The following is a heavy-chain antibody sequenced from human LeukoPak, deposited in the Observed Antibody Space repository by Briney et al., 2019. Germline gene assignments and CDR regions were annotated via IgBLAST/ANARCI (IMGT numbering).Heavy chain of an antibody. Sequence: GASVKVFCRASGGTFSSYAISWVRQAPGQGLEWMGGVIPIFGAANYAQKFQGRVTITADESTSTAYMELSSLRSEDTAVYYCARVYDSSGYYYRGAFDIWGQGTMVTVSS. CDR1: GGTFSSYA. CDR2: VIPIFGAA. J-gene: IGHJ3*02. D-gene: IGHD3-22*01. V-gene: IGHV1-69*13. CDR3: ARVYDSSGYYYRGAFDI.